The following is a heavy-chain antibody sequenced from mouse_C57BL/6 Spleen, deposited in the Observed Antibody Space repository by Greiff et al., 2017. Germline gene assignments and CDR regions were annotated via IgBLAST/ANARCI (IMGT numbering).Heavy chain of an antibody. J-gene: IGHJ2*01. V-gene: IGHV1-22*01. CDR3: ARDKAQALDY. CDR1: GYTFTGYN. D-gene: IGHD3-2*02. Sequence: VQLQQSGPELVKPGPSVKMSCKASGYTFTGYNMHWVKQSHGKGLEWIGYINPNNGGTSYNQKFKGKVTLTVNKSSSTAYMELRRLTSEDSAVYYCARDKAQALDYWGQGTTLTVSS. CDR2: INPNNGGT.